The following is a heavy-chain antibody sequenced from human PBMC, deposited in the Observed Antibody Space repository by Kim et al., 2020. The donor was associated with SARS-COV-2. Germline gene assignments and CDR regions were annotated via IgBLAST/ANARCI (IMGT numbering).Heavy chain of an antibody. J-gene: IGHJ4*02. V-gene: IGHV4-34*01. D-gene: IGHD2-15*01. CDR3: ASNCSGGSCSSNDY. Sequence: NPSLQSRVTISVDTSKNQFSLKLSSVTAADTAVYYCASNCSGGSCSSNDYWGQGTLVTVSS.